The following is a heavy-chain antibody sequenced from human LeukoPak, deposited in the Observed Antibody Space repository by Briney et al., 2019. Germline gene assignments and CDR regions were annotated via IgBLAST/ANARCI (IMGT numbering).Heavy chain of an antibody. CDR2: IRSKAYGETV. V-gene: IGHV3-49*03. J-gene: IGHJ4*02. CDR1: GFTFGDYA. D-gene: IGHD1-1*01. CDR3: TRDRGAYNLYDY. Sequence: PGRSLRLSCTASGFTFGDYAMSWIRQAPGKGLEWVGFIRSKAYGETVDYAASVKGRFTISRDDSKAIAYLQMNSLKTEDTAVYHCTRDRGAYNLYDYWGQGTLVTVSP.